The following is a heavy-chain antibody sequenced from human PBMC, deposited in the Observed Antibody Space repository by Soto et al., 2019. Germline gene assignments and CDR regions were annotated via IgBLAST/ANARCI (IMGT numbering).Heavy chain of an antibody. CDR1: GLTFSYAW. CDR3: TTDYDILTIRWNAFEI. J-gene: IGHJ3*02. D-gene: IGHD3-9*01. CDR2: IKSKTNGGTT. V-gene: IGHV3-15*07. Sequence: EVQLVESGGGLVKPGGSLRLSCAASGLTFSYAWMTWVRQAPGKGLEWVGRIKSKTNGGTTDYAAPVKGRFTISRDDSKNTLYLELNSLKTEDTAMYYCTTDYDILTIRWNAFEIWGQGTMVTVSS.